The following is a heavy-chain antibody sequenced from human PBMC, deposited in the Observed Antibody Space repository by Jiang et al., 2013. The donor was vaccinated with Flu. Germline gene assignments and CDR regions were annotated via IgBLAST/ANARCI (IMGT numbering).Heavy chain of an antibody. CDR1: GGSFSGYY. J-gene: IGHJ6*02. CDR3: ARTYYDILTGYGMDV. Sequence: ETLSLTRAVYGGSFSGYYWSWIRQPPGKGLEWIGEINHSGSTNYNPSLKSRVTISVDTSKNQFSLKLSSVTAADTAVYYCARTYYDILTGYGMDVWGQGTTVTVSS. CDR2: INHSGST. D-gene: IGHD3-9*01. V-gene: IGHV4-34*01.